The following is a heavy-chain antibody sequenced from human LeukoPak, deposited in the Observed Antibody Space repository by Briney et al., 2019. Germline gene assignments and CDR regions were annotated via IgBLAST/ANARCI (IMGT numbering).Heavy chain of an antibody. Sequence: PGGSLRLSCAASGFTFTTHDMWWVRQAPGKGLEWVSFISSSSRSLYYADFVRGRFTISRDNAKNSLYLQMNSLSVEDTAVYHCGVSGGSSPGYRGQGTLVTVSS. V-gene: IGHV3-48*03. CDR2: ISSSSRSL. CDR1: GFTFTTHD. D-gene: IGHD2-15*01. J-gene: IGHJ4*02. CDR3: GVSGGSSPGY.